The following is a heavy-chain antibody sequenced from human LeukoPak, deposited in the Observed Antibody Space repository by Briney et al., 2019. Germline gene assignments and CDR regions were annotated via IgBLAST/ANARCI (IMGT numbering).Heavy chain of an antibody. J-gene: IGHJ4*02. CDR1: GFTFSSYG. V-gene: IGHV3-21*01. CDR3: ARDRIAAAAYFDN. CDR2: ISSSSSYI. D-gene: IGHD6-13*01. Sequence: GGSLRLSCAASGFTFSSYGMHWVRQAPGKGLEWVSSISSSSSYIYYADSVKGRFTISRDNSKNTLYLQMNSLRAEDTAVYYCARDRIAAAAYFDNWGQGTLVTVSS.